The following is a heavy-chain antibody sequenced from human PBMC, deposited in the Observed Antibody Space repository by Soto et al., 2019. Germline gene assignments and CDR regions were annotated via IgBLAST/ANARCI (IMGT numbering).Heavy chain of an antibody. D-gene: IGHD6-13*01. V-gene: IGHV4-39*01. Sequence: QLQLQESGPGLVKPSETLSLTCTVSGGSISSSSYYWGWIRQPPGEGLEWIGSIYYSGSTYYNPSLKSRVTISVDTSKNQFSLKLSSVTAADTAVYYCARAIAAAGNFDYWGQGTLVTVSS. CDR2: IYYSGST. CDR1: GGSISSSSYY. CDR3: ARAIAAAGNFDY. J-gene: IGHJ4*02.